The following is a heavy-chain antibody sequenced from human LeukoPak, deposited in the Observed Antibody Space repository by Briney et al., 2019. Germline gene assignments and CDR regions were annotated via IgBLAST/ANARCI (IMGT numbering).Heavy chain of an antibody. CDR3: ARARNYGSSYYFDY. CDR2: IYTSGGT. CDR1: GGSISSYY. V-gene: IGHV4-4*07. D-gene: IGHD1-7*01. Sequence: SETLSLTCTVSGGSISSYYWSWIRQPAGQGLEWIGRIYTSGGTNYNPSLKSRVTMSVDTSKNQFSLRLNSVTAADTAVYYCARARNYGSSYYFDYWGQGTLVTVS. J-gene: IGHJ4*02.